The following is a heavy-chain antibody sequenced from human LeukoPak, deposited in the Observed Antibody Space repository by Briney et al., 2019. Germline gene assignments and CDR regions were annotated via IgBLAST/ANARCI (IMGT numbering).Heavy chain of an antibody. CDR2: ISWNSGSI. Sequence: GGSLRLSCAASGFTFDDYTMHWVRQAPGKGLKWVSGISWNSGSIGYADSVKGRFTISRDNAKNSLYLQMNSLRAEDTALYYCAKSRFLEWFSGMDVWGQGTTVTVSS. CDR3: AKSRFLEWFSGMDV. D-gene: IGHD3-3*01. J-gene: IGHJ6*02. CDR1: GFTFDDYT. V-gene: IGHV3-9*01.